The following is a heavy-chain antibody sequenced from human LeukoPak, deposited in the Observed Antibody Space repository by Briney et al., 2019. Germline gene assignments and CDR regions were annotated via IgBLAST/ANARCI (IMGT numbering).Heavy chain of an antibody. D-gene: IGHD5-12*01. Sequence: GGSLRLSCAASGFTFSSYSMNWVRQAPGKGLEWVSYISSSSSTIYYADSVKGRFTISRDNAKNSLYLQMHSLRAEDTAVYYCARESDIVATGFDYWGQGTLVTVSS. V-gene: IGHV3-48*01. CDR3: ARESDIVATGFDY. CDR1: GFTFSSYS. J-gene: IGHJ4*02. CDR2: ISSSSSTI.